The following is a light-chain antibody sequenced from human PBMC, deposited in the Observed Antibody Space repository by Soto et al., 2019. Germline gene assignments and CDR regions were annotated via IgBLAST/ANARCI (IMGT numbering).Light chain of an antibody. V-gene: IGKV3-20*01. CDR1: QSVSSSY. CDR2: GAS. J-gene: IGKJ1*01. Sequence: EIVLTQSPGTLSLSPGERATLSCRASQSVSSSYLAWYQQKPGQAPRLLIYGASSRATGIPDRFSGSGSGTDFTLTISRLEAEDLEVYYCPRTFGQGTKV. CDR3: PRT.